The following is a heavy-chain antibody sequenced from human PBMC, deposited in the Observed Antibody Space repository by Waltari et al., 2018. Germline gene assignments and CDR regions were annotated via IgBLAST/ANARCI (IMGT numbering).Heavy chain of an antibody. J-gene: IGHJ4*02. CDR3: AKYGGYTYGPFDY. V-gene: IGHV3-23*01. CDR2: ISSSGGSR. D-gene: IGHD5-18*01. Sequence: EVQLLESGGGLVQPGGSLRLSCAASGFTFSSYAMSWVRQAPGKGLGWVVGISSSGGSRDYADYVKGRFTISRDNSKKTLYLQMNSLRVEDTALYYCAKYGGYTYGPFDYWGQGTLVTVSS. CDR1: GFTFSSYA.